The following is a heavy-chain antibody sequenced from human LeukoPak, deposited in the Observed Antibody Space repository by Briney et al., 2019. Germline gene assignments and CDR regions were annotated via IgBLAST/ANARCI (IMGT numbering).Heavy chain of an antibody. CDR2: IWYDGSNK. CDR3: ARGVDVDFWSGYYYYYYGMDV. CDR1: GVTLSTYA. D-gene: IGHD3-3*01. Sequence: GGSLRLSCAASGVTLSTYAMSWARQAPGKGLEWVAVIWYDGSNKYYADSVKGRFTISRDSSKNTLYLQMNSLRAEDTAVYYCARGVDVDFWSGYYYYYYGMDVWGQGTTVTVSS. J-gene: IGHJ6*02. V-gene: IGHV3-33*08.